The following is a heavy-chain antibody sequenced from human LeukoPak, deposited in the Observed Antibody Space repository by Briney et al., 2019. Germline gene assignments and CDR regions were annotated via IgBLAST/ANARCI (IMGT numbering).Heavy chain of an antibody. J-gene: IGHJ6*02. Sequence: GGSLRLSCAASGFTVSNNYMIWVRQAPGKGLEWVSLIYSGGSTYYSDSVRGRFATSRDNSKNTLYLQMSSLRAKDTAVYYCAGHSEMDVWGQGITVTVSS. V-gene: IGHV3-53*01. CDR3: AGHSEMDV. CDR1: GFTVSNNY. D-gene: IGHD6-13*01. CDR2: IYSGGST.